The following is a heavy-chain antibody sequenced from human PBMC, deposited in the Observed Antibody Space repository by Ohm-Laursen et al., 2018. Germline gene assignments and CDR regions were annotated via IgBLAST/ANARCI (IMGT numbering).Heavy chain of an antibody. Sequence: SLRLSCAASGFTFDDYAIHWVRQAPGKGLEWVSGISWNSGSIGYADSVKGRFTISRDNAKNSLYLQMNSLRAEDTALYYCAKDIRRVSYYFDYWGQGTLVTVSS. CDR1: GFTFDDYA. CDR2: ISWNSGSI. D-gene: IGHD6-6*01. V-gene: IGHV3-9*01. J-gene: IGHJ4*02. CDR3: AKDIRRVSYYFDY.